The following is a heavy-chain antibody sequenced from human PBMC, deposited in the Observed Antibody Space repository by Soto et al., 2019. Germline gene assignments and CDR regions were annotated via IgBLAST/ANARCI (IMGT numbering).Heavy chain of an antibody. J-gene: IGHJ4*02. CDR1: GYSFTSYW. CDR3: ASSYYASSGSMAPIDY. V-gene: IGHV5-51*01. Sequence: PXESLNLSCTGSGYSFTSYWLGWVRQMPGKGLEGMGIIYPGDSDTRYSPSFQGQVTISADKSISTAYLQWSSLKASDTAMYYCASSYYASSGSMAPIDYWGQGTLVTVSS. D-gene: IGHD3-22*01. CDR2: IYPGDSDT.